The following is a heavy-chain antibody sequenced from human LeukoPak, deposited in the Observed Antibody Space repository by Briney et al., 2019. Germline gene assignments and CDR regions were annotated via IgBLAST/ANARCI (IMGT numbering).Heavy chain of an antibody. CDR1: GFTVSSNY. J-gene: IGHJ4*02. Sequence: GGSLRLSCAASGFTVSSNYMSWVRQAPGKGLEWVSVIYSGGSTYYADSVKGRCTISRDNSKNTLYLQMNSLRAEDTAVYYCARVPTTVTTVYFDYWGQGTLVTVSS. D-gene: IGHD4-17*01. CDR3: ARVPTTVTTVYFDY. CDR2: IYSGGST. V-gene: IGHV3-53*01.